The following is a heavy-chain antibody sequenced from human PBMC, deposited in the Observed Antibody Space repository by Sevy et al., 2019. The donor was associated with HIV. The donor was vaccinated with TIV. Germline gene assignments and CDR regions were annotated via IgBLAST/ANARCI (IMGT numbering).Heavy chain of an antibody. V-gene: IGHV3-74*03. D-gene: IGHD6-19*01. J-gene: IGHJ4*02. CDR3: AIVAAGMGQQIDY. Sequence: GGSLRLSCAASGFTFSSYWMTWVRQAPGEGLVWVSRINSDGSSTTYADSVKGRFTISRDNAENTLSLQMNSLRAEDTAVYYCAIVAAGMGQQIDYWGQGTLVTVSS. CDR2: INSDGSST. CDR1: GFTFSSYW.